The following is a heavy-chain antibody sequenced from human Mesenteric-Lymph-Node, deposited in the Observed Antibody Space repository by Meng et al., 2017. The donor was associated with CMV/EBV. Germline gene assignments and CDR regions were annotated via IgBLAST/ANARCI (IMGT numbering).Heavy chain of an antibody. Sequence: YTFTDYYIHWVRPAPGQGLEWMGRVNPTSGDTNYAQKFQGRVTMTRDTSLSTAYMEVSSLKSDDTAVYYCARTPGIATPTAWWLDPWGQGTLVTVSS. CDR1: YTFTDYY. CDR3: ARTPGIATPTAWWLDP. V-gene: IGHV1-2*06. CDR2: VNPTSGDT. J-gene: IGHJ5*02. D-gene: IGHD6-13*01.